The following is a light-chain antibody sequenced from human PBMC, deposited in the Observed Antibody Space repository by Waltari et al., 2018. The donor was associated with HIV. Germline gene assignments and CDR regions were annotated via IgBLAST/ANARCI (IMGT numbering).Light chain of an antibody. Sequence: EIVLTQSPATPSLSPGERATLSCRASQSVSSYLAWYQRKPGQAPRLLIYDASNRATGIPARFSGSGSGTDFTLTISSLEPEDFAVYYCQQRSNWPTFGQGTRLEIK. V-gene: IGKV3-11*01. CDR2: DAS. CDR3: QQRSNWPT. CDR1: QSVSSY. J-gene: IGKJ5*01.